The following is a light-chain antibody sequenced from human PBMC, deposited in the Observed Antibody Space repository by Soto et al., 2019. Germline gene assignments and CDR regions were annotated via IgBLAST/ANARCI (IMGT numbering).Light chain of an antibody. J-gene: IGLJ2*01. V-gene: IGLV2-14*01. CDR2: DVS. Sequence: QSALTQPASVSGSPGQSITISCTGTSSDVGGYNYVSWYQQHPGKAPKLMIYDVSNRPSGVSNRFSGCKSGNTASLTISGLQAEDEADYYCSSYTSSSTPVFGGGTKVTVL. CDR1: SSDVGGYNY. CDR3: SSYTSSSTPV.